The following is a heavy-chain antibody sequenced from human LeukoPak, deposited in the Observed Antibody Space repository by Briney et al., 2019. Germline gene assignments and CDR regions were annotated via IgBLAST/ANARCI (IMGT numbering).Heavy chain of an antibody. CDR2: INPSGGST. D-gene: IGHD5-12*01. J-gene: IGHJ4*02. CDR3: ARGRWLRRGYYFDY. V-gene: IGHV1-46*01. CDR1: GYTFTSYD. Sequence: ASVKVSCKASGYTFTSYDINWVRQAPGQGLEWMGIINPSGGSTSYAQKFQGRVTMTRDMSTSTVYMELSSLRSEDTAVYYCARGRWLRRGYYFDYWGQGTLVTVSS.